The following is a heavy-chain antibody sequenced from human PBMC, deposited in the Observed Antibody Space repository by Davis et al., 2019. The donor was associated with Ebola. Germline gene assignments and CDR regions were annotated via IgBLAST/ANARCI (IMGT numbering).Heavy chain of an antibody. CDR1: GYTFTGYY. CDR2: INPNSGGT. D-gene: IGHD1-1*01. V-gene: IGHV1-2*02. J-gene: IGHJ6*02. Sequence: ASVKVSCKASGYTFTGYYMHWVRQAPGQGLEWMGWINPNSGGTNYAQKFQGRVTITRNTSISTAYMELSSLRSEDTAVYYCARETGTIGGMDVWGQGTTVTVSS. CDR3: ARETGTIGGMDV.